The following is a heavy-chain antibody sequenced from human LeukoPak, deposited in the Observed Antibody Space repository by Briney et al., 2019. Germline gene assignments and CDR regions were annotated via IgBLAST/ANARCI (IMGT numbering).Heavy chain of an antibody. CDR3: ARDRGYSRGAFDI. Sequence: GSLRLSCAASGFTFSSYAMHWVRQAPGKGLEGVAVISYDGSNKYYADSVKGRFTISRDNSKNTLYLQMNSLRAEDTAVYYCARDRGYSRGAFDIWGQGTMVTVSS. V-gene: IGHV3-30-3*01. CDR1: GFTFSSYA. J-gene: IGHJ3*02. D-gene: IGHD6-13*01. CDR2: ISYDGSNK.